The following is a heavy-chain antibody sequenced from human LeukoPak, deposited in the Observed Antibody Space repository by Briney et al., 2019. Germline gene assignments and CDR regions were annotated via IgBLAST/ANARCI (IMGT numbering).Heavy chain of an antibody. CDR2: IDTNTGNS. Sequence: GASVNVSCKASGYTFTSYAMHWVRQAPGQRLEWMGWIDTNTGNSTYAQGFTGRFVFSLDTSVSTAYLQISSLKAEDTAVYYCARDGYGDDAFDFWGQGTMVTVYS. J-gene: IGHJ3*01. CDR3: ARDGYGDDAFDF. V-gene: IGHV7-4-1*02. D-gene: IGHD4-17*01. CDR1: GYTFTSYA.